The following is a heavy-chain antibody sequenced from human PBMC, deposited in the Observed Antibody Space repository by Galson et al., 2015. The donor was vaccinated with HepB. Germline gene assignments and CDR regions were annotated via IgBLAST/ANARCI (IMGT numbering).Heavy chain of an antibody. D-gene: IGHD3-22*01. CDR1: GFTFNKYA. CDR2: IGVSGGIT. V-gene: IGHV3-23*01. CDR3: AKSPDEYYGSSGYFPFDH. J-gene: IGHJ4*02. Sequence: SLRLSCAASGFTFNKYAMTWVRQAPEKGLEWVSAIGVSGGITYYADSVRGRFTISRDNSKNTLYLQMNSLRVEDAALYYCAKSPDEYYGSSGYFPFDHWGQGTQVTVAA.